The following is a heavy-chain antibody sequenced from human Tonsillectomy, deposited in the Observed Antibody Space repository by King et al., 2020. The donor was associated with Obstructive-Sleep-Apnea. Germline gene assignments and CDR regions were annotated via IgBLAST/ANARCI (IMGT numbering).Heavy chain of an antibody. J-gene: IGHJ4*02. CDR2: INWDGSRT. CDR3: AKGMGTIYFDY. V-gene: IGHV3-43*01. D-gene: IGHD5-24*01. Sequence: VQLVESGGVVVQPGGSLRVSCAASGFTFHDYTMHWVLQVPGKGLEWVSLINWDGSRTHYADSVKGRFTISRDNSKNSLYLQMNSLRAEDTAFYYCAKGMGTIYFDYWGQGTLVTVSS. CDR1: GFTFHDYT.